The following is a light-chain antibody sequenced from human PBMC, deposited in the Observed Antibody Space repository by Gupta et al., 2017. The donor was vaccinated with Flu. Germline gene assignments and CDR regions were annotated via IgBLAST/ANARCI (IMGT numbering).Light chain of an antibody. V-gene: IGLV2-18*02. CDR3: SSYTSSYTDV. J-gene: IGLJ1*01. CDR1: SSDVGTYNR. CDR2: EVS. Sequence: QSALTQPPSVPGSPGQSVTISCTGTSSDVGTYNRVSWYQQSPGTAPKLMIYEVSRRPSGVPDRFSGSKSGNTASLTISGLQGEDEADYYCSSYTSSYTDVFGTGTKVTVL.